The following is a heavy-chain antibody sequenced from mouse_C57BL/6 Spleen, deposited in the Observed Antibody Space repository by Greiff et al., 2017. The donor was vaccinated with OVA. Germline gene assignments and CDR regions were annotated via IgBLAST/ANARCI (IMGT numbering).Heavy chain of an antibody. CDR3: ARDGDSSGYFDY. Sequence: EVQGVESGGGLVKPGGSLKLSCAASGFTFSSYAMSWVRQTPEKRLEWVATISDGGSYTYYPDNVKGRFTISRATAKNNLYLQMSHLTSEDTAMYYCARDGDSSGYFDYWGQGTTLTVSS. J-gene: IGHJ2*01. V-gene: IGHV5-4*01. CDR1: GFTFSSYA. CDR2: ISDGGSYT. D-gene: IGHD3-2*01.